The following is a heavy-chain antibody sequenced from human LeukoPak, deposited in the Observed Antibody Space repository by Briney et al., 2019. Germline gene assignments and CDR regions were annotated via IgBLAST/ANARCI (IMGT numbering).Heavy chain of an antibody. CDR1: GGSFSGYY. CDR3: ARHGGQWLLRYYCDY. CDR2: INHSGST. J-gene: IGHJ4*02. Sequence: SETLSLTCAVYGGSFSGYYWSWLRQPPGKALEWIGEINHSGSTNYNPSLKSRVTISVDTSKYQFSLKLTSVTAADTAVYYCARHGGQWLLRYYCDYWGQGTLVTVSS. V-gene: IGHV4-34*01. D-gene: IGHD5-12*01.